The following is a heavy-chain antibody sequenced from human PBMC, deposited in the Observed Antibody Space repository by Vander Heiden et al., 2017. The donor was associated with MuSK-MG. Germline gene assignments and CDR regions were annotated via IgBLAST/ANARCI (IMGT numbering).Heavy chain of an antibody. J-gene: IGHJ4*02. CDR3: ARARQYDCGSGYLLDY. V-gene: IGHV5-51*01. Sequence: EVQLVQSGAEVKKPGESLKISCKGSGYSFTSYWIGWVRQMPGKGREWMGIIYPGDSDTSYSPSVQGQVTISADKSISTVYLQWSSLKASDTAMYYCARARQYDCGSGYLLDYWGQGTLVTVSS. D-gene: IGHD3-3*01. CDR2: IYPGDSDT. CDR1: GYSFTSYW.